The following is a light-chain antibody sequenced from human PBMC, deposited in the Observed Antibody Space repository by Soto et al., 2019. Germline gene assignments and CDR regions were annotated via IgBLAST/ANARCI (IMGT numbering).Light chain of an antibody. CDR3: SSYTSSSTLV. CDR1: SSDVGGYNY. Sequence: QSALTQPASVAGSPGQSITISCTGTSSDVGGYNYVSWYQQHPVKAPKLMIYDVSNRPSRVSNRFSGSKSGNTASLTISGLQAEDESDDYCSSYTSSSTLVFGGGTKLTVL. V-gene: IGLV2-14*01. CDR2: DVS. J-gene: IGLJ3*02.